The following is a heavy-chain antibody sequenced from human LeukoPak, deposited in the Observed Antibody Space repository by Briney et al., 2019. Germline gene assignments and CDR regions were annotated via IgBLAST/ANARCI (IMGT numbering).Heavy chain of an antibody. D-gene: IGHD3-3*01. CDR2: IIRSGGST. J-gene: IGHJ4*02. CDR1: GFTFNNYA. V-gene: IGHV3-23*01. Sequence: GSLRLSCVASGFTFNNYAMCWVRQAPGKGLEWVSAIIRSGGSTYYADSVKGRFTISRDNSKNTLYLQMNSLRAEDTAVYYCARKGGSYDFWSGYYLDYWGQGTLVTASS. CDR3: ARKGGSYDFWSGYYLDY.